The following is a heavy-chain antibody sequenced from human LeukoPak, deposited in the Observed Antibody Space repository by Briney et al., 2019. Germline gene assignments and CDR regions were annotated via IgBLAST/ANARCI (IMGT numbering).Heavy chain of an antibody. CDR3: VRTPTCSSGSCYPNWFDS. V-gene: IGHV5-51*01. Sequence: GESLKISCQGFGYSFTNNWIGWVRQMPGKGLEWVAIVYPGDSNTKYSPSFQGQVTISADKSISTAYLQWSRLKASGTAMYYCVRTPTCSSGSCYPNWFDSWGQGTLVTVSS. D-gene: IGHD2-15*01. J-gene: IGHJ5*01. CDR2: VYPGDSNT. CDR1: GYSFTNNW.